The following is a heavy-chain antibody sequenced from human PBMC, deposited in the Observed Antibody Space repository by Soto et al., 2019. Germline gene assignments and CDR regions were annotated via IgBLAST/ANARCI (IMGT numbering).Heavy chain of an antibody. Sequence: GGSLRLSCAASGFTFSSYGMHWVRQAPGKGLEWVAVIWYDGSNKYYADSVKGRFTISRDNSKNTLYLQMNSLRAEDTAVYYCARGPEGYCSSTSCPTGEIYYYYMDVWGKGTTVTVSS. CDR1: GFTFSSYG. J-gene: IGHJ6*03. V-gene: IGHV3-33*01. CDR3: ARGPEGYCSSTSCPTGEIYYYYMDV. CDR2: IWYDGSNK. D-gene: IGHD2-2*01.